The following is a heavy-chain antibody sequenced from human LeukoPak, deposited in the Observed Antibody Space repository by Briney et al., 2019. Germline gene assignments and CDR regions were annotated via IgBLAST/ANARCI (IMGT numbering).Heavy chain of an antibody. V-gene: IGHV4-39*07. J-gene: IGHJ4*02. D-gene: IGHD1-1*01. CDR3: ARDRTSSPQLDY. CDR1: GGSISSSSYY. Sequence: PSETLSLTCTVSGGSISSSSYYWGWIRQPPGKGLEWIGSIYYSGSTYYNPSLKSRVTISVDTSKNQFSLKLSSVTAADTAVYYCARDRTSSPQLDYWGQGTLVTVSS. CDR2: IYYSGST.